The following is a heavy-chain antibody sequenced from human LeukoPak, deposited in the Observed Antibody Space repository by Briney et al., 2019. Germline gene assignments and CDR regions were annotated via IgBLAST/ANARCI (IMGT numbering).Heavy chain of an antibody. CDR1: GGSISGYY. V-gene: IGHV4-4*07. Sequence: SETLSLNCTGSGGSISGYYWSWIRQPAGKGLEWIGRIYPSGSTNYNPSLKSRVTMSVDTSKNQFSLRLSSVTAADTAVYYCARGSPGVAALTFDYWGQGTLVTVSS. D-gene: IGHD4/OR15-4a*01. J-gene: IGHJ4*02. CDR2: IYPSGST. CDR3: ARGSPGVAALTFDY.